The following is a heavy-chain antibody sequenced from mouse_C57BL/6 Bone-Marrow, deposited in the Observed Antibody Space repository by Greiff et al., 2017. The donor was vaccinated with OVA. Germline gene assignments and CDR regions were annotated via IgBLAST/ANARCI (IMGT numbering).Heavy chain of an antibody. CDR1: GFTFSDFY. CDR2: SRNKANDYTT. CDR3: ARDAAKYDYGGGFAY. D-gene: IGHD2-4*01. J-gene: IGHJ3*01. V-gene: IGHV7-1*01. Sequence: EVHLVESGGGLVQSGRSLRLSCATSGFTFSDFYMEWVRQAPGKGLEWIAASRNKANDYTTEYSASVKGRFIVSRDTSQSILYLQMNALRAEDTAMYYCARDAAKYDYGGGFAYWGQGTLVTVSA.